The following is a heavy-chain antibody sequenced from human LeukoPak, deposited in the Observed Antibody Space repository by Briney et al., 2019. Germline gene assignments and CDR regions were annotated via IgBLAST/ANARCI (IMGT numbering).Heavy chain of an antibody. CDR1: DGSISSYY. J-gene: IGHJ4*02. D-gene: IGHD6-13*01. CDR3: ARRSKSSSWSPIDY. V-gene: IGHV4-59*08. Sequence: SETLSLTCTVSDGSISSYYWSWIRQPPGKGLEGIGYIYYSGSTNYNPSLKSRVTISVDTSKNQFSLKLSSVTAADTAVYYCARRSKSSSWSPIDYWGQGTLVTVSS. CDR2: IYYSGST.